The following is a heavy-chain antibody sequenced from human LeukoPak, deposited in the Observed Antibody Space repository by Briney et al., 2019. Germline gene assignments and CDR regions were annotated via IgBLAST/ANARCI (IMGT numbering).Heavy chain of an antibody. V-gene: IGHV1-2*02. J-gene: IGHJ4*02. D-gene: IGHD4-11*01. CDR1: GYTFTGYY. CDR3: ARDGEVSNYDDFDY. Sequence: ASVKVSCKASGYTFTGYYMHWVRQAPGQGLEWMGWINPNSGGTNYAQKFQGRVTMTRDTSISTAYMELSRLRPDDTAVYYCARDGEVSNYDDFDYWGQGTLVTVSS. CDR2: INPNSGGT.